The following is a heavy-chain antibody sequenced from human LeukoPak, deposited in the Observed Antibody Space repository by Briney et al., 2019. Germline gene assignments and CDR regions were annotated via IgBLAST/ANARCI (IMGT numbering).Heavy chain of an antibody. D-gene: IGHD4-23*01. Sequence: PGGSLRLSCAASGFTFSSYSMNWVRQAPGKGLEWVSSTSSSSYIYYADSVKGRFTISRDNGKNTLFLQMNSLRAEDAAVYYCVRGNDYGGPHYWGQGTLVTVSS. V-gene: IGHV3-21*01. CDR3: VRGNDYGGPHY. CDR2: TSSSSYI. J-gene: IGHJ4*02. CDR1: GFTFSSYS.